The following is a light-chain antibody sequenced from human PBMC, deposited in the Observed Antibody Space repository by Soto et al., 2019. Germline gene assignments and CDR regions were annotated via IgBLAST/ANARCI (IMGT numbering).Light chain of an antibody. CDR1: SSNIGAGYD. Sequence: QSVLTQPPAVSGAPGQRVTSSCTGSSSNIGAGYDVHWYQQLPGTAPKLLIYGNSNRPSGVPDRFSGSKSGTSASLAITGLQAEDAADYYCQSYDSSLSVVFGGGTKLT. CDR3: QSYDSSLSVV. CDR2: GNS. J-gene: IGLJ2*01. V-gene: IGLV1-40*01.